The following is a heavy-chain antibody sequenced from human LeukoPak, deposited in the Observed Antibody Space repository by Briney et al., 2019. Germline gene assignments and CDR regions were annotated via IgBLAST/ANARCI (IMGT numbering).Heavy chain of an antibody. J-gene: IGHJ4*02. CDR3: ARSNCSGGSCLFDY. CDR2: IYYSGST. D-gene: IGHD2-15*01. V-gene: IGHV4-59*01. Sequence: SETLSLTCTVSGGSISSYYWSWIRQPPGKGLEWIGYIYYSGSTNYNPSLKSRVTISVDTSKNQFSLKLSSVTAADTAVYYCARSNCSGGSCLFDYWGQGTLVTVSS. CDR1: GGSISSYY.